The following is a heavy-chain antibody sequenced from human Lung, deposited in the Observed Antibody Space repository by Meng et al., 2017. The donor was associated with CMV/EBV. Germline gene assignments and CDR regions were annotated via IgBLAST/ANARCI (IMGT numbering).Heavy chain of an antibody. CDR3: AKDQEQWWWGYYGMDI. Sequence: GGSLRLSCEASGFAFSSYGMHWVRQAPGKGLAWVAFIQYDGSNKYYADSVKGRFTISRDNSKNTLYVQMNSLRAEDTAVYYCAKDQEQWWWGYYGMDIWGQGTTVTVSS. CDR1: GFAFSSYG. CDR2: IQYDGSNK. V-gene: IGHV3-30*02. J-gene: IGHJ6*02. D-gene: IGHD2-15*01.